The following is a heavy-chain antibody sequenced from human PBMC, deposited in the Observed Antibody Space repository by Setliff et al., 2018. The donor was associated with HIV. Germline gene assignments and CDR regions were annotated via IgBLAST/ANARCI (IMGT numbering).Heavy chain of an antibody. D-gene: IGHD1-1*01. Sequence: SETLSLTCSVSGGSIEFSSYYWGWIRQPPGKGLEWIGSVYYSGSTYYNPSLKSRLTISVDTSTDNFSLKLSSVTAADTAVYYCARLRGLNLEPFDYWGQGTLVTVSS. CDR1: GGSIEFSSYY. J-gene: IGHJ4*02. CDR2: VYYSGST. CDR3: ARLRGLNLEPFDY. V-gene: IGHV4-39*01.